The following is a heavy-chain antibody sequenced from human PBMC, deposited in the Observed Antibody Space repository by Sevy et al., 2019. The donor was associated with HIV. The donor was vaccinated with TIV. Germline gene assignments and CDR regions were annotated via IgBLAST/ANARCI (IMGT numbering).Heavy chain of an antibody. CDR3: AKALSGSGSYWVFDY. CDR1: GFTFSSYA. CDR2: ISGSGGST. V-gene: IGHV3-23*01. D-gene: IGHD3-10*01. Sequence: GGSLRLSCAASGFTFSSYAMSWVRQAPGKGLEWVSAISGSGGSTYYADSVKGRFTISRDNSKNTLYLQMNSLRAEDTALYYCAKALSGSGSYWVFDYWGQGTLVTVSS. J-gene: IGHJ4*02.